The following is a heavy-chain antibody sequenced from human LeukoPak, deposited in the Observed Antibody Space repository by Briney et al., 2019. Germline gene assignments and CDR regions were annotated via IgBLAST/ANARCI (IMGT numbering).Heavy chain of an antibody. V-gene: IGHV3-23*01. CDR1: GITLSNYG. Sequence: GSLRLSCAVSGITLSNYGMTWVRQAPGKGLGWVAGISDSGGRTNYADSVKGRFTISRDNPKNTLYLQMNSLRAEDTAVYFCAKRGVVIRVILVGFHKEAYYFDSWGQGVLVTVSS. D-gene: IGHD3-22*01. CDR3: AKRGVVIRVILVGFHKEAYYFDS. J-gene: IGHJ4*02. CDR2: ISDSGGRT.